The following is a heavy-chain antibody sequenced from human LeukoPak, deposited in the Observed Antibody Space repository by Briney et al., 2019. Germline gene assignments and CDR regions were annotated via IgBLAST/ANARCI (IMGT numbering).Heavy chain of an antibody. V-gene: IGHV3-30*18. Sequence: GGSLRLSCAASGFTFSSYGMHWVRQAPGKGLEWVAVISYDGSNKYYADSVKGRFTISRDNSKNTLYLQMNSLRAEDTAVYYCAKGFMRVELDAFDIWGQGTLVTVSS. J-gene: IGHJ4*02. CDR2: ISYDGSNK. CDR1: GFTFSSYG. CDR3: AKGFMRVELDAFDI. D-gene: IGHD3-16*01.